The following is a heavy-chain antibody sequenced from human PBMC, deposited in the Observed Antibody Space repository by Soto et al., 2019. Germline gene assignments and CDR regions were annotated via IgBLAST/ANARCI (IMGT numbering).Heavy chain of an antibody. J-gene: IGHJ6*03. V-gene: IGHV3-11*06. CDR1: GFTFSDYY. D-gene: IGHD6-13*01. CDR2: ISSSSSYT. CDR3: ARGYSSSWYSMDV. Sequence: QVQLVESGGGLVKPGGSLRLSCAAYGFTFSDYYMSWIRQAPGKGLEWVSYISSSSSYTNYADSVKGRFTISRDNAKNSLYLQMNSLRAEDTAVYYCARGYSSSWYSMDVWGQGTTVTVSS.